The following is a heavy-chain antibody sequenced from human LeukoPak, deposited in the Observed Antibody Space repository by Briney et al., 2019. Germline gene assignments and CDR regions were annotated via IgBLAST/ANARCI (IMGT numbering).Heavy chain of an antibody. D-gene: IGHD3-10*01. Sequence: PGESLKISCKGSGYSFTSYWIGWVRQMPGKGLEWIGIIYPGDSDTRYSPSFQGQVTISSDKSISTAYLQWSSLKASDTAMYYCARQGGIRFGDANWFDPWGQGTLVTVSS. V-gene: IGHV5-51*01. J-gene: IGHJ5*02. CDR2: IYPGDSDT. CDR3: ARQGGIRFGDANWFDP. CDR1: GYSFTSYW.